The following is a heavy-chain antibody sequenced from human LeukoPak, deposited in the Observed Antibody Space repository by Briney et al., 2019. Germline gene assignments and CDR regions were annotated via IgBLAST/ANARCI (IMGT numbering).Heavy chain of an antibody. Sequence: SSETLALTCIVSDGSISSYYWSWIRQPPGKGLEWIGYIYSSGSTNYNPSLKSRVTISVDTSKNQFSLKLSSVTAADTAVYYCAREGDYYESSGYNWFDPSGQGPLVTVSS. CDR1: DGSISSYY. D-gene: IGHD3-22*01. CDR2: IYSSGST. CDR3: AREGDYYESSGYNWFDP. J-gene: IGHJ5*02. V-gene: IGHV4-59*01.